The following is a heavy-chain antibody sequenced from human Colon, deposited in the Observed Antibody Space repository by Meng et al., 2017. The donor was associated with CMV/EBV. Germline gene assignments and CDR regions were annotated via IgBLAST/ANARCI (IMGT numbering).Heavy chain of an antibody. CDR2: SRNRANIYST. CDR1: GFTFSDQY. V-gene: IGHV3-72*01. D-gene: IGHD2-8*02. CDR3: TSGYWYETYFDH. Sequence: SGFTFSDQYMDWVRQAPGGGLEWVGRSRNRANIYSTEYAPSVRGRFTISRDASKKLLLLHMTGLKTEDTAVYYCTSGYWYETYFDHWGQGTLVTVSS. J-gene: IGHJ4*02.